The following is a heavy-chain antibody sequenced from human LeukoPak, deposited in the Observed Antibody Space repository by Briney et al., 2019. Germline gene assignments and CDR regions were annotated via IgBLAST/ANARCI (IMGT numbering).Heavy chain of an antibody. CDR3: ARTWHYDSSDYFPFDY. D-gene: IGHD3-22*01. V-gene: IGHV4-59*08. J-gene: IGHJ4*02. CDR1: GGSIIGYD. CDR2: IYYTGST. Sequence: SETLSPTCTVSGGSIIGYDWSWIRQPPGKGLEWIGYIYYTGSTKYSPSLKSRLAMSVDTSKNQFSLNLSSVTAADTAVYYCARTWHYDSSDYFPFDYWGQGTLVTVSS.